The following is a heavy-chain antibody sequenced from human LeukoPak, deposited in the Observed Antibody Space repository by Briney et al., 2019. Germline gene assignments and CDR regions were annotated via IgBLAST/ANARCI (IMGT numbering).Heavy chain of an antibody. CDR3: ARHGEAAGIDY. D-gene: IGHD6-13*01. V-gene: IGHV4-34*01. CDR2: ISHSGST. CDR1: GGSFSGYY. Sequence: SETLSLTCAVYGGSFSGYYWIWIRQPPGKGLEWIGGISHSGSTNYNPSLKSRVTISVDTSKNQFSLKLSSVTAADTAVYYCARHGEAAGIDYWGQGTLVTVSS. J-gene: IGHJ4*02.